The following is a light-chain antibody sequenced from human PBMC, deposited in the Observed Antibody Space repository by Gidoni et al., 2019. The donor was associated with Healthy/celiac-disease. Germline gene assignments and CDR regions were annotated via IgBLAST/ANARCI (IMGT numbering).Light chain of an antibody. CDR3: HPLGYT. V-gene: IGKV1-9*01. J-gene: IGKJ2*01. CDR2: AAS. CDR1: QGISSY. Sequence: DIQVTQSPSFLSASVGDRFPITCRASQGISSYFAWYQQKPGHAPQLLLYAASTLQSGVQSRFSGTGSAPEFTLTISSLLPEYFATYYCHPLGYTFGQGTKLEIK.